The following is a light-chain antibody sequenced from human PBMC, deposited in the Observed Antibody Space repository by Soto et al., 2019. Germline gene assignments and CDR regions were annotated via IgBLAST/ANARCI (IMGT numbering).Light chain of an antibody. CDR1: QRINKW. CDR3: QQYSSYSAWT. V-gene: IGKV1-5*01. J-gene: IGKJ1*01. Sequence: DIQMTQSPSTLSASIGDRVTITCRASQRINKWLAWHQQKPGKAPKLLIYDASSLQSGVPPRFSGSGSGTEFTLTIRTLKHDDIETYYCQQYSSYSAWTVGEGAKVDIK. CDR2: DAS.